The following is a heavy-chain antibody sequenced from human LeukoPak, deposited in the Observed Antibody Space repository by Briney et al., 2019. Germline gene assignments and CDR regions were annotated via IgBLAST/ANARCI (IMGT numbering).Heavy chain of an antibody. CDR3: AKGPRRNHYYPTD. Sequence: GASVKVSCKASGYTFTGYYMHWVRQAPGQGLEWMGWINPNSGGTNYAQKFQGRVTMTKDTSISTAYMELSRLRSDDTAVYYCAKGPRRNHYYPTDWGQGTLVTVSS. V-gene: IGHV1-2*02. CDR2: INPNSGGT. J-gene: IGHJ4*02. CDR1: GYTFTGYY. D-gene: IGHD1-14*01.